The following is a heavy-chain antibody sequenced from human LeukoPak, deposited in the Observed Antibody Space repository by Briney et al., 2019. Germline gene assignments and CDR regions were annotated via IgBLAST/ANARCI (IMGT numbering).Heavy chain of an antibody. Sequence: PGGSLRLSCAASGFTFSSYEMNWVRQAPGKGLEWVSYISSSGSTIYYADSVKGRFTISRDNGKNSLYLRMNSLRAEDTAVYYCAREGDCSGGSCYSTGYYGLDVWGQGTTVTVSS. D-gene: IGHD2-15*01. CDR2: ISSSGSTI. CDR1: GFTFSSYE. J-gene: IGHJ6*02. CDR3: AREGDCSGGSCYSTGYYGLDV. V-gene: IGHV3-48*03.